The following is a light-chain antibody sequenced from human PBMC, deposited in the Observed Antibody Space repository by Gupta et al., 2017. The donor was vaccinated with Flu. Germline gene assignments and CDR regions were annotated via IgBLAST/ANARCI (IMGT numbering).Light chain of an antibody. CDR2: EVT. CDR1: SSDVGSYNF. J-gene: IGLJ2*01. V-gene: IGLV2-23*02. CDR3: CSYAGNKLL. Sequence: SGSPGQSITISCTGTSSDVGSYNFVSWYQQYPGKAPKLMIYEVTKRPSGVSNRFSGSKSGNTASLTVSGLQAEDEADYYCCSYAGNKLLFG.